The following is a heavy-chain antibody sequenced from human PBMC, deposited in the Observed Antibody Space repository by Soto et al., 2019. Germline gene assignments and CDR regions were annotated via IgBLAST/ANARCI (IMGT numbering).Heavy chain of an antibody. CDR3: AKDPFYSSSHYFDY. V-gene: IGHV3-9*01. Sequence: EVQLVESGGGLVQPGRSLRLSCAASGFTFDDYAMHWVRQAPGKGLEWVSGISWNSGSIGYADSVKGRFTISRDNAKNSLYLQMNSLRAEDTALYYCAKDPFYSSSHYFDYWGQGTLVTVS. CDR2: ISWNSGSI. D-gene: IGHD6-6*01. J-gene: IGHJ4*02. CDR1: GFTFDDYA.